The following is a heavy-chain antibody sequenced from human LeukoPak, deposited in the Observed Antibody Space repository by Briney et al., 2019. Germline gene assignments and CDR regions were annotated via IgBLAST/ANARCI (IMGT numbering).Heavy chain of an antibody. CDR3: TKGDYNFWSGYYIHSYYMDV. J-gene: IGHJ6*03. V-gene: IGHV4-38-2*01. CDR1: GFTFSNAW. D-gene: IGHD3-3*01. CDR2: IYHSGHT. Sequence: GSLRLSCAASGFTFSNAWMNWIRQSPGKGLEWIGSIYHSGHTYYNPSLKSRITISVDTSKNQLSLKLSSMTAADTAVYYCTKGDYNFWSGYYIHSYYMDVWGKGTTVIVSS.